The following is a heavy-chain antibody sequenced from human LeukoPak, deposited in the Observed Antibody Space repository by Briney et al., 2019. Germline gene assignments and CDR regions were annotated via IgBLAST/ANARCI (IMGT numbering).Heavy chain of an antibody. CDR2: ISSSSSYI. V-gene: IGHV3-21*01. CDR3: ARDQRTGIAVAGFYYFDY. J-gene: IGHJ4*02. D-gene: IGHD6-19*01. Sequence: GGSLRLSCAASGFTFSSYSMNWVRQAPGKGLEWVSSISSSSSYIYYADSVKGRFTISRDNAKNSLYLQMNSLRAEDTAVYYCARDQRTGIAVAGFYYFDYWGQGTLVTVSS. CDR1: GFTFSSYS.